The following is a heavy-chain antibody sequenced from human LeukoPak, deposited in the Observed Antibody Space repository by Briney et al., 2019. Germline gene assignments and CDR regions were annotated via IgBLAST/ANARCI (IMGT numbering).Heavy chain of an antibody. Sequence: SQTLSLTCTVSGGSISSGGYYWSWIRQHPGKGLEWIGYIYYSGSTYYNPSLKSRVTISVDTSKNQFSLKLSSVTAADTAVYYCARGTRIAGWFDPWGQGTLVTVSS. D-gene: IGHD1-14*01. CDR2: IYYSGST. CDR1: GGSISSGGYY. CDR3: ARGTRIAGWFDP. J-gene: IGHJ5*02. V-gene: IGHV4-31*03.